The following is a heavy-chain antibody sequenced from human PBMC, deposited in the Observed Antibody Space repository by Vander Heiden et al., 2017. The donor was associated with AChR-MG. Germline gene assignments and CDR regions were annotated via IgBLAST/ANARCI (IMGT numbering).Heavy chain of an antibody. CDR2: ILSNDEK. CDR1: GFSLSNARMG. V-gene: IGHV2-26*01. J-gene: IGHJ6*03. Sequence: QVTLKESGPVLVKPTETLTLTCPVSGFSLSNARMGVSWIRQPPGKALEWLAHILSNDEKSYSTSMKSRLTIAKDTSKSQVVLTRTNMDPVETATYYCARTPLSQVAAKRDYYYYMDVWGKVTTVTDSS. D-gene: IGHD2-15*01. CDR3: ARTPLSQVAAKRDYYYYMDV.